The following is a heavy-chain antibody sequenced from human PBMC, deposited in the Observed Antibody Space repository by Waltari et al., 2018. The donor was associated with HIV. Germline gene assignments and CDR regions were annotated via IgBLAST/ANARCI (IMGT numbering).Heavy chain of an antibody. CDR3: ARGGRFGDV. Sequence: EMPLVESGGGLVQPGGSLRLSCTASGVNFSSYHMNWVRQAPGKGLEWISYISDSSSTTYYADSVKGRFTITRDNAKNSVYLQMNSLRDEDTAVYYCARGGRFGDVWGQGTTVTVSS. CDR2: ISDSSSTT. V-gene: IGHV3-48*02. D-gene: IGHD3-16*01. CDR1: GVNFSSYH. J-gene: IGHJ6*02.